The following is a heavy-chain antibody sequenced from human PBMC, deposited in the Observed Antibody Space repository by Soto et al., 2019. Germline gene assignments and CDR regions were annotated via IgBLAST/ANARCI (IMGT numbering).Heavy chain of an antibody. D-gene: IGHD3-10*01. V-gene: IGHV2-5*02. CDR3: AHGTLWFGELFWGY. CDR2: IYWDDDK. CDR1: GFSLSTSGVG. Sequence: QITLKESGPTLVKPTQTLTLTCTFSGFSLSTSGVGVGWIRQPPGKALEWLALIYWDDDKRYSPSLKSRLTITKETSKNQVVLTMTNMDPVDTATYYCAHGTLWFGELFWGYWGQGTLVTVSS. J-gene: IGHJ4*02.